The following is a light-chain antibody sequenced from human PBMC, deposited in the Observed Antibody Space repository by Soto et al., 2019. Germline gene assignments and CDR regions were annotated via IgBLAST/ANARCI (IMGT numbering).Light chain of an antibody. CDR1: SSDVGGYNY. CDR2: EVS. J-gene: IGLJ1*01. V-gene: IGLV2-8*01. CDR3: SSYAGSNLYV. Sequence: HSALTQPPSASGSPGQSVTISCTGTSSDVGGYNYVSWYQQHPGKAPKLMIYEVSKRPSGVPDRFSGSKSGNTASLTVSGLQAEDEADYYCSSYAGSNLYVFGTGTKLTVL.